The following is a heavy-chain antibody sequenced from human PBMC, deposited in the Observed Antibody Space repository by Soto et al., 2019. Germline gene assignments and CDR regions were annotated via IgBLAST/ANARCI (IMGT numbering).Heavy chain of an antibody. J-gene: IGHJ6*02. CDR3: ARGLSYYDILTGYYRGWHYGMDV. CDR1: GGSFSGYY. V-gene: IGHV4-34*01. D-gene: IGHD3-9*01. Sequence: KPSETLSLTCAVYGGSFSGYYWSWIRQPPGKGLEWIGEINHSGSTNYNPSLKSRVTISVDTSKNQFSLKLSSVTAADTAVYYCARGLSYYDILTGYYRGWHYGMDVWGQGTTVTVSS. CDR2: INHSGST.